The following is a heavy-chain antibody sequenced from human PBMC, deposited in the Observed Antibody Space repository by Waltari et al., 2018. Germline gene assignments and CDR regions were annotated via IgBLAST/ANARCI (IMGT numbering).Heavy chain of an antibody. CDR3: ARGGIAVAGDDAFDI. CDR1: GFTFSSYW. Sequence: EVQLVESGGGLVQPGGSLRLSCAASGFTFSSYWMRWVRQAPGKGLEWVANIKQDGSEKYYVDSVKGRFTISRDNAKNSLYLQMNSLRAEDTAVYYCARGGIAVAGDDAFDIWGQGTMVTVSS. D-gene: IGHD6-19*01. J-gene: IGHJ3*02. CDR2: IKQDGSEK. V-gene: IGHV3-7*01.